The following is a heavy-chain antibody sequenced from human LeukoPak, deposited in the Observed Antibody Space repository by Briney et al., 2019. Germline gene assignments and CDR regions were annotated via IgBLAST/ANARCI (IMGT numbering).Heavy chain of an antibody. CDR1: GFTFSSYG. Sequence: GGSLRLSCAASGFTFSSYGMAWVRQAPGKGLEWVSAISGSGGSTYYADSVKGRFTISRDNSKNTLYLQMNSLRAEDTAVYYCAKEPHPYYYYMDVWGKGTTVTVSS. CDR3: AKEPHPYYYYMDV. CDR2: ISGSGGST. V-gene: IGHV3-23*01. J-gene: IGHJ6*03.